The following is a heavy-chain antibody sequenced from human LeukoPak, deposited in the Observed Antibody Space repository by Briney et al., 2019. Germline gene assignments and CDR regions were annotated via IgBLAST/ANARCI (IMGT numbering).Heavy chain of an antibody. CDR1: GFTFSSYS. J-gene: IGHJ6*02. CDR2: ISSSSSSYI. V-gene: IGHV3-21*04. CDR3: AREVVIFPDYYYYGMDV. D-gene: IGHD3-9*01. Sequence: GGSLRLSCAASGFTFSSYSMNWVRQAPGKGLEWVSSISSSSSSYIYYADSVEGRFTISRDNAKNSLYLQMNSLRAEDTAVYYCAREVVIFPDYYYYGMDVWGQGTTVTVSS.